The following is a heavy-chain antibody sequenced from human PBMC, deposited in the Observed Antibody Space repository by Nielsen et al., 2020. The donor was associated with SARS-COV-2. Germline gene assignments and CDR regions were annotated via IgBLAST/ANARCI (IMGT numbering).Heavy chain of an antibody. Sequence: TLSLTCTVSGGSISSGGYYWSWIRQHPGKGLEWIGYIYYSGSTYYNPSLKRRVTISVDTSKNQFSLKLSSVTAADTAVYYFARGGTIFGVVTRMDVWGQGTTVTVSS. CDR2: IYYSGST. J-gene: IGHJ6*02. CDR3: ARGGTIFGVVTRMDV. D-gene: IGHD3-3*01. CDR1: GGSISSGGYY. V-gene: IGHV4-31*03.